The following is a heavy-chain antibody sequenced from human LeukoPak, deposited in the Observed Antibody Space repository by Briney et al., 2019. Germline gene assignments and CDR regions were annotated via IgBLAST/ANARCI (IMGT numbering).Heavy chain of an antibody. V-gene: IGHV4-38-2*02. D-gene: IGHD6-19*01. CDR1: GYSISNSYY. CDR2: IYHSGST. CDR3: AKDGRAGWTHPYYFDY. J-gene: IGHJ4*02. Sequence: SETLSLTCTVSGYSISNSYYWGWIRQPPGKGLEWIGIIYHSGSTYFNPSLRSRVTISVDTSKNQFFLKVNSVTAADTAVYYCAKDGRAGWTHPYYFDYWGQGTLVTVSS.